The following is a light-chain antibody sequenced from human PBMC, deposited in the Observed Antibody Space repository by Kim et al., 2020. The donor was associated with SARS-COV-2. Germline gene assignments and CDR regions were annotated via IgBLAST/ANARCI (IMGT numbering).Light chain of an antibody. V-gene: IGKV1-5*03. CDR1: QSISTW. Sequence: ASAGDRVPITCRARQSISTWLAWYQQGPGKAPELLIYRASSLEIRVPSRFSGSGSGTEFTLTISSLQPEDLATYYCQQYKGYPYTFGQGTKLEI. CDR3: QQYKGYPYT. CDR2: RAS. J-gene: IGKJ2*01.